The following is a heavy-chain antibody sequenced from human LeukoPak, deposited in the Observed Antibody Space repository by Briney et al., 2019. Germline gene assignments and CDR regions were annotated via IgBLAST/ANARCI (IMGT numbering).Heavy chain of an antibody. D-gene: IGHD6-13*01. CDR2: INPNSGGT. J-gene: IGHJ4*02. V-gene: IGHV1-2*02. Sequence: VASVKVSCKASGYTFTGDYIHWVRQAPGQGIEWMGWINPNSGGTNYAQKFQGRVTMTRDTSISTAYMELSSLRSDDTAVYYCARDGERRTPAAAGNGEVNYWGQGTLVTVSS. CDR1: GYTFTGDY. CDR3: ARDGERRTPAAAGNGEVNY.